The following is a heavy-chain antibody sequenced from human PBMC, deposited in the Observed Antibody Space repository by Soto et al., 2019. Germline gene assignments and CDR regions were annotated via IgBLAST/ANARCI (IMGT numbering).Heavy chain of an antibody. D-gene: IGHD3-10*01. CDR2: ISGYDGNT. CDR3: ARIEWGVIITNDYYGMDV. V-gene: IGHV1-18*01. Sequence: GASVKVSCKASGYTFTNFGISWVRQAPGQGLEWMTWISGYDGNTAYAHKLQGRVTVTTDTSTSTAYMEMRSLRSDDTAVYYCARIEWGVIITNDYYGMDVWGQGTTVTV. CDR1: GYTFTNFG. J-gene: IGHJ6*02.